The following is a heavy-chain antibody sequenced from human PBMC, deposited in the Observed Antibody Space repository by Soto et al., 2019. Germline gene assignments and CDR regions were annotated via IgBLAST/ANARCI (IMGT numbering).Heavy chain of an antibody. CDR1: GYTFTSYG. Sequence: ASVKVSCKASGYTFTSYGISWVRQAPGQGLEWMGWISAYNGNTNYAQKLQGRVTMTTDTSTSTAYMELRSLRSDDTAVYYCARDLEPTRYYYDSSGYRPTIDYWGQGTLVTASS. V-gene: IGHV1-18*04. CDR3: ARDLEPTRYYYDSSGYRPTIDY. J-gene: IGHJ4*02. D-gene: IGHD3-22*01. CDR2: ISAYNGNT.